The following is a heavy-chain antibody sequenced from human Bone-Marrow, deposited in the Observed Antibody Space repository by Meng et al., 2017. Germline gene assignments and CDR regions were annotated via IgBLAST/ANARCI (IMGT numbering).Heavy chain of an antibody. D-gene: IGHD1-26*01. V-gene: IGHV4-61*01. CDR1: GGPVGRCPYY. J-gene: IGHJ4*02. CDR3: ARDNMGSIDY. CDR2: KFPDGTT. Sequence: HLQGSGPGLVMPSETPASPCLVPGGPVGRCPYYWTWVRQPPGKGLEWIGYKFPDGTTNYHPSLKSRVTMSVDASKKQFSLNLSSVTAADTAVYYCARDNMGSIDYWGQGTLVTVSS.